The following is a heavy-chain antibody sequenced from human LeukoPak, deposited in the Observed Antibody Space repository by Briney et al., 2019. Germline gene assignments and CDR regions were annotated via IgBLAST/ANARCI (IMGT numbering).Heavy chain of an antibody. D-gene: IGHD5-18*01. CDR3: ARVKKVDTSIDY. CDR1: GGSISSSSYY. J-gene: IGHJ4*02. V-gene: IGHV4-39*01. Sequence: AETLSLTCTVSGGSISSSSYYWGWIRQPPGKGLEWIGNIYYTGSTYYSPPLKSRVTVSKDTSKNQFSLKLSSVTAADTAVYYCARVKKVDTSIDYWGQGTLVTVSS. CDR2: IYYTGST.